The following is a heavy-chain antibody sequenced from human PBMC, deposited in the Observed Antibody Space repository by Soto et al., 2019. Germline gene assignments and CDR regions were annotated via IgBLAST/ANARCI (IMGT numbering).Heavy chain of an antibody. CDR3: ARGVEGSSSSGDLDY. D-gene: IGHD6-6*01. V-gene: IGHV4-31*03. J-gene: IGHJ4*02. Sequence: QVQLQESGPGLVKPSQTLSLTCTVSGGSISSGGYYWSWIRQHPGKGLECIGYLYYSGSTYYNPSLNCRVTLSVDTSKKRFSLKLSSVTAADPAVYYCARGVEGSSSSGDLDYWGQGTLVTVSS. CDR2: LYYSGST. CDR1: GGSISSGGYY.